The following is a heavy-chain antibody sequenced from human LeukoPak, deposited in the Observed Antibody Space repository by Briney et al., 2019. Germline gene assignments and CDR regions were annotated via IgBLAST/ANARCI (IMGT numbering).Heavy chain of an antibody. D-gene: IGHD2-2*01. V-gene: IGHV1-18*01. CDR3: ARDGRYCGSTSCRLNWFDP. Sequence: GASVKVSCKASGYTFTSCGISWVRQAPGQGLEWMGWISAYNGNTNYAQKLQGRVTMTTDTSTSTAYMELSSLRSEDTAVYYCARDGRYCGSTSCRLNWFDPWGQGTLVTVSS. CDR1: GYTFTSCG. CDR2: ISAYNGNT. J-gene: IGHJ5*02.